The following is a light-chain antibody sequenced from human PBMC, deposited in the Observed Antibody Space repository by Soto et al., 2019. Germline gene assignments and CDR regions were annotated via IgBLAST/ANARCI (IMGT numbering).Light chain of an antibody. J-gene: IGKJ1*01. V-gene: IGKV1-5*01. Sequence: DIQMTQSPSTLSASVGDRVTITCRASHTISTWLAWYQQKPGKAPKILIYDASSLESGVPSRFSGSGSGTDFTLTISSLQPDDFATYYCQQFNSYSRTFGQGTKVDIK. CDR2: DAS. CDR3: QQFNSYSRT. CDR1: HTISTW.